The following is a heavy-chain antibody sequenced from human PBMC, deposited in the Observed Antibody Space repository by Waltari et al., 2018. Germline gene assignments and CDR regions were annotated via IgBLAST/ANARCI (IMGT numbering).Heavy chain of an antibody. Sequence: EVQLVESGGGLVQPGGSLRLSCAASGFTFSNYWMHWVRQAPGGGLVGVARIKTEGSNTTYADSVKSRFTISRDNAKNTLYLQMNSLKFEDTAVYYCAKTEGRGFHLTFYDYWGQGTLVTVSS. CDR3: AKTEGRGFHLTFYDY. V-gene: IGHV3-74*01. CDR1: GFTFSNYW. J-gene: IGHJ4*02. D-gene: IGHD1-20*01. CDR2: IKTEGSNT.